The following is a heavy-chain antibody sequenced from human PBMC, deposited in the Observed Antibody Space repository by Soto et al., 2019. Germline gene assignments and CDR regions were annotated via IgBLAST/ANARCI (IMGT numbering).Heavy chain of an antibody. CDR3: AKDSLALIVVVTDGNYYYYGMDV. Sequence: GGSLRLSCAASGFTFSSYGMHWVRQAPGKGLEWVAVISYDGSNKYYADSVKGRFTISRDNSKNTLYLQMNSLRAEDTAVYYCAKDSLALIVVVTDGNYYYYGMDVWGQGTTVTVSS. J-gene: IGHJ6*02. D-gene: IGHD2-21*02. V-gene: IGHV3-30*18. CDR2: ISYDGSNK. CDR1: GFTFSSYG.